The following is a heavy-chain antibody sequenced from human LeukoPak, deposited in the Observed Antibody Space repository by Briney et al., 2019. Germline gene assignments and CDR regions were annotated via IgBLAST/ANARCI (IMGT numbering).Heavy chain of an antibody. V-gene: IGHV3-21*01. CDR2: ISSSSSYI. CDR1: GFPFSSYS. CDR3: ARDGAYGSDRSPPP. D-gene: IGHD6-19*01. Sequence: GGSLRLSCAASGFPFSSYSMNWVRQAPGKGLEWVSSISSSSSYIYYADSVKGRFTISRDNAENSLYLQMNSLRAEDTALYYSARDGAYGSDRSPPPWGQGTLVTVSS. J-gene: IGHJ4*02.